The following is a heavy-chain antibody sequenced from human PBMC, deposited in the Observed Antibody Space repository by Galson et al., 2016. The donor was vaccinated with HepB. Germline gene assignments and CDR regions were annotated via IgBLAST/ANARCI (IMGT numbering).Heavy chain of an antibody. Sequence: SLRLSCAASGFTFSTYGMHWVRQAPGKGLEWVALISYDGKRESYADSVKGRVTISRDNSKTTLYLQMHSLRGEDTAVYYCAKRHEYCPPVGCSVDSWGQGTLVSVSS. CDR1: GFTFSTYG. D-gene: IGHD2/OR15-2a*01. J-gene: IGHJ4*02. V-gene: IGHV3-30*18. CDR2: ISYDGKRE. CDR3: AKRHEYCPPVGCSVDS.